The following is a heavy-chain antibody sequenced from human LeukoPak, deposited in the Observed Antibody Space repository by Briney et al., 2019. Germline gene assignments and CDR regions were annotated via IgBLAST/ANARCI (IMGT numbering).Heavy chain of an antibody. Sequence: ASEKVSCKASGYTFTSYGISWVRQAPGQGLEWLGWISAYNGNTNYAQKLQGRVTMTTDTSTSTAYMELRSLRSDDTAVYYCARDLHCSSTSCPYYYYGMDVWGQGTTVTVSS. CDR1: GYTFTSYG. D-gene: IGHD2-2*01. J-gene: IGHJ6*02. V-gene: IGHV1-18*01. CDR3: ARDLHCSSTSCPYYYYGMDV. CDR2: ISAYNGNT.